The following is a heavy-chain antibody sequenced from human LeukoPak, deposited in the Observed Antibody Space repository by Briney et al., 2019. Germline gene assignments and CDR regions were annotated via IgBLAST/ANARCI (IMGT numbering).Heavy chain of an antibody. CDR1: GFTFSSYS. CDR2: ISSISSYI. V-gene: IGHV3-21*01. D-gene: IGHD6-19*01. J-gene: IGHJ4*02. CDR3: ARDRVAGIFDY. Sequence: GGSLRLSCAASGFTFSSYSMNWVRQAPGKGLEWVSSISSISSYIYYADSVKGRFTISRDNAKNSLYLQMNSLRAEDTAVYYCARDRVAGIFDYWGQGTLVTVSS.